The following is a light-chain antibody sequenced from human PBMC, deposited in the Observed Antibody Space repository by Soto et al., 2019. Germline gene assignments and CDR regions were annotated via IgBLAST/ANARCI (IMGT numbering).Light chain of an antibody. J-gene: IGLJ1*01. V-gene: IGLV2-14*03. CDR1: SGDVGRYNY. CDR3: SSYTTPRAYV. CDR2: DVT. Sequence: QSVLTQPASVSGSPGQSITISCTGTSGDVGRYNYVSWYQQHPGKTPKLMIYDVTDRSSGVSNRFSGSKSGNTASLTISGLRAEDEADYYCSSYTTPRAYVFGTGTKVTV.